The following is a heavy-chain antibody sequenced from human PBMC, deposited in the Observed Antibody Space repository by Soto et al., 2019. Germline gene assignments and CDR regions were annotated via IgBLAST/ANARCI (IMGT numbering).Heavy chain of an antibody. J-gene: IGHJ4*02. V-gene: IGHV4-39*01. CDR2: IYYSGST. Sequence: SETLSLTCTVSGGSLSSSSYYWGWIRQPPGKGLEWIGSIYYSGSTYYNPSLKSRVTISVDTSKNQFSLKLSSVTAADTAVYYCATLWFGEGTYWGQGTLVTVS. CDR1: GGSLSSSSYY. CDR3: ATLWFGEGTY. D-gene: IGHD3-10*01.